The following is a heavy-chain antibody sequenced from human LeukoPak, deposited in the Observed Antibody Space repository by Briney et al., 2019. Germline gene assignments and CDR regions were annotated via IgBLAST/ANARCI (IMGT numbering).Heavy chain of an antibody. CDR3: ARDPGHDTSNYGGLDF. CDR1: GGTFSSYA. V-gene: IGHV1-69*13. D-gene: IGHD4-11*01. CDR2: IIPIFGTA. Sequence: ASVKVSCKASGGTFSSYAISWVRQAPGQGLEWMGGIIPIFGTANYAQKFQGRVTITADESTSTAYMELSSLRSEDTAVYYCARDPGHDTSNYGGLDFWGQGTLVTVSS. J-gene: IGHJ4*02.